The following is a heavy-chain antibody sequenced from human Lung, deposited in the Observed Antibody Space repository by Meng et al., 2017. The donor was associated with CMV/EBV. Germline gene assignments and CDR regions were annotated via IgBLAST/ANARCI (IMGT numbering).Heavy chain of an antibody. D-gene: IGHD2-2*01. V-gene: IGHV3-33*06. CDR2: IWYDGSNK. J-gene: IGHJ3*02. CDR1: GFTFSGYG. Sequence: GESLKISCAASGFTFSGYGMHWARQAPGKGLEWVAVIWYDGSNKYYADSVKGRFTISRDNSKNTLYLQMNSLRAEDTAVYYCAKDEFRYCSSTSCLDAFDIWGQGXMVTVSS. CDR3: AKDEFRYCSSTSCLDAFDI.